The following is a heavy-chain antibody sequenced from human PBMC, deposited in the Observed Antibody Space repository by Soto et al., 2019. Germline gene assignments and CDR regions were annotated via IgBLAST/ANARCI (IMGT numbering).Heavy chain of an antibody. J-gene: IGHJ4*02. D-gene: IGHD3-16*01. CDR3: AREGGESSDGLYYFYS. CDR2: IYYSGNT. V-gene: IGHV4-30-4*01. CDR1: GGSTSSDHY. Sequence: NLSLTCTVSGGSTSSDHYWSWIRQPPGKVLEWIAHIYYSGNTDYNPPLKSRLAISINTSKNQFSLKLSSVTAADTAVYFCAREGGESSDGLYYFYSWGQGSLFTVSP.